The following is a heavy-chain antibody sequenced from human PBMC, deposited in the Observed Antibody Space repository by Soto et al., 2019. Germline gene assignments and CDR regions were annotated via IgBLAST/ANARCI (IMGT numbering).Heavy chain of an antibody. Sequence: SETLSLTVTVSGGSIISYYWSWILQPPGKGLEGIVDIYDSGISNYNPSLKSRVTISVDTSKNQFSLKLSSVTAADTAVYYCASSGGERVFDYWGQGTLVTVSS. J-gene: IGHJ4*02. D-gene: IGHD3-16*01. CDR2: IYDSGIS. CDR3: ASSGGERVFDY. CDR1: GGSIISYY. V-gene: IGHV4-59*01.